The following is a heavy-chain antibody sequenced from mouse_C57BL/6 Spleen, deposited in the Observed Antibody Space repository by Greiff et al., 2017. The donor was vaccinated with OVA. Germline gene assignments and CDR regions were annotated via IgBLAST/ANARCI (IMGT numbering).Heavy chain of an antibody. J-gene: IGHJ2*01. V-gene: IGHV1-52*01. CDR1: GYPFTSYW. Sequence: QVQLQQPGAELVRPGSSVKLSCKASGYPFTSYWMHLVKQRPIQGLAWIGNIDPSDSETHYNQKFKDKATLTVDKSSSTAYMQLSSLTSEDSAVYYCARKDYGSSYAFFDYWGQGTTLTVSS. CDR2: IDPSDSET. D-gene: IGHD1-1*01. CDR3: ARKDYGSSYAFFDY.